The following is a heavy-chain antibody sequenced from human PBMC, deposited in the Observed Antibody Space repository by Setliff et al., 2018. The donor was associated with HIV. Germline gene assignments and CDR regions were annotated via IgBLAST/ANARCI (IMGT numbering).Heavy chain of an antibody. Sequence: SETLSLTCTVSGGSISSYYWSWIRQPPGKGLEWIGYMYYSGSTNYNPSLKSRVSISVDTSKNQFSLKLSSVTAADTAVYYCARFSTSSGGTFDYWGQGMLVTVSS. J-gene: IGHJ4*01. CDR1: GGSISSYY. CDR3: ARFSTSSGGTFDY. CDR2: MYYSGST. V-gene: IGHV4-59*01. D-gene: IGHD6-6*01.